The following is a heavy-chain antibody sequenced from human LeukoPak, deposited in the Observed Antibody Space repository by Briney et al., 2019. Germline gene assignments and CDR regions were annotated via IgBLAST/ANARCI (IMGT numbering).Heavy chain of an antibody. Sequence: LRLSCAASGFTVSSNYMSWIRQPPGKGLEWIGYVYYSGSTNYNPSLKSRVTISVDTSKNQFSLKLSSVTAADTAVYYCARLSYGESAFDIWGQGTMVTVSS. D-gene: IGHD4-17*01. CDR3: ARLSYGESAFDI. V-gene: IGHV4-59*08. CDR1: GFTVSSNY. CDR2: VYYSGST. J-gene: IGHJ3*02.